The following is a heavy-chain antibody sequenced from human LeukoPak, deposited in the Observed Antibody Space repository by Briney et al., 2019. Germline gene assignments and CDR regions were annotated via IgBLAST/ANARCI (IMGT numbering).Heavy chain of an antibody. J-gene: IGHJ4*02. V-gene: IGHV5-51*01. D-gene: IGHD6-19*01. CDR2: IYPGDSDT. CDR3: ARRVAVAGLDY. Sequence: MGIIYPGDSDTRYSPSFQGQVTISADKSISTAYLQWSSLKASDTAIYYCARRVAVAGLDYWGQGTLVTVSS.